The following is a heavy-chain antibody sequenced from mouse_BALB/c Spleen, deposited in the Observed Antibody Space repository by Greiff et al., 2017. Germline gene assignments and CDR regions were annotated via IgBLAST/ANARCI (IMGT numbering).Heavy chain of an antibody. Sequence: VKLMESGPGLVAPSQSLSITCTVSGFSLTDYGVSWIRQPPGKGLEWLGVIWGGGSTYYNSALKSRLSISKDNSKSQVFLKMNSLQTDDTAMYYCAKHLYGNYEGYAMDYWGQGTSVTVSS. V-gene: IGHV2-6-5*01. CDR2: IWGGGST. CDR1: GFSLTDYG. CDR3: AKHLYGNYEGYAMDY. J-gene: IGHJ4*01. D-gene: IGHD2-1*01.